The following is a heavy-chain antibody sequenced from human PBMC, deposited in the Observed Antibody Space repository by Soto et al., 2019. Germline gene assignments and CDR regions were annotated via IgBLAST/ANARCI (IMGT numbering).Heavy chain of an antibody. CDR3: ARDLNDSGSLAAFDI. CDR1: GGSISSSNW. V-gene: IGHV4-4*02. CDR2: VFHSGST. J-gene: IGHJ3*02. Sequence: QVQLQESGPGLVKPSGTLSLTCAVSGGSISSSNWWTWVRQPPGKGLEWIGDVFHSGSTNYNPSLMSRVTISVDKSKNQFSLNLTSVTAADTALYFCARDLNDSGSLAAFDIWGRGTMVTVSS. D-gene: IGHD1-26*01.